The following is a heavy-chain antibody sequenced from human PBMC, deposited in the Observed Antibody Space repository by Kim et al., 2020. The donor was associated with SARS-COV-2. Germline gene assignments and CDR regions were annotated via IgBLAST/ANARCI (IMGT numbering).Heavy chain of an antibody. Sequence: GGSLRLSCAASGFTFSSYAMSWVRQAPGKGLEWVSAISTGGSAYYADSVKGRFTISRDNSKNLLYLQMNTVGAEDTAVFYCVTMARGLTSMHFWGQGTTVTVSS. V-gene: IGHV3-23*01. CDR2: ISTGGSA. CDR3: VTMARGLTSMHF. D-gene: IGHD3-10*01. J-gene: IGHJ6*02. CDR1: GFTFSSYA.